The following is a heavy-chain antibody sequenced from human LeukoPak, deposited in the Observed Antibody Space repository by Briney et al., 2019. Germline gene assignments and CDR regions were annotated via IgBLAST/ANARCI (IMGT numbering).Heavy chain of an antibody. CDR1: GFTFSSYS. J-gene: IGHJ4*02. CDR2: ISSSSSTI. CDR3: ARDRNSGYDSSFDY. Sequence: QPGGSLRLSCAASGFTFSSYSMNWVRQAPGKGLEWVSYISSSSSTIYYADSVKGRFTISRDNAKNSLYLQMNSLRAEDTAVYYCARDRNSGYDSSFDYWGQGTLVTVSS. V-gene: IGHV3-48*01. D-gene: IGHD5-12*01.